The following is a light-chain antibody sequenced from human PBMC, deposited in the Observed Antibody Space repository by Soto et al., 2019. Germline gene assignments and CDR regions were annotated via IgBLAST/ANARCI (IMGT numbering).Light chain of an antibody. CDR1: QSVSSN. CDR3: QHYNNWPPLT. V-gene: IGKV3-15*01. Sequence: ERVMTQSPATLSVSPGERATLSCRASQSVSSNLAWYQQKPGQAPRLLIYGASTRATGIPARFSGSGSGTEFTLTISSLQSEDFAVYSCQHYNNWPPLTFGGGTKVEIK. J-gene: IGKJ4*01. CDR2: GAS.